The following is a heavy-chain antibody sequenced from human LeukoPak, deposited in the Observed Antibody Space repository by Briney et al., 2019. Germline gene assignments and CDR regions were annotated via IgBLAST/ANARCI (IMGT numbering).Heavy chain of an antibody. J-gene: IGHJ3*01. D-gene: IGHD3-22*01. CDR2: THYSGST. CDR1: GGSISSYY. CDR3: AREAARITTIVVVTNAFDV. Sequence: PSETLSLTCTVSGGSISSYYWSWIRQPPGKGLEWIGYTHYSGSTSYNPSLRSRVTISVDTSKNQFSLKLRSVTAADTAVYYCAREAARITTIVVVTNAFDVWGQGTMVTVSS. V-gene: IGHV4-59*12.